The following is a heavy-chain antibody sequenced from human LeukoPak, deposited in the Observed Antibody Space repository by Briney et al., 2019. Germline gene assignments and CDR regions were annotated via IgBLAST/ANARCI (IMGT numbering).Heavy chain of an antibody. Sequence: PSETLSLTCTVSGGSISSSSYYWGWIRQPPGKGLEWIGNIYYSGSTYYNPSLKSRVTISVDTSKNQFSLKLSSVTAADTAVYYCARRDRTASFDYWGQGTLVTVSS. CDR1: GGSISSSSYY. CDR2: IYYSGST. CDR3: ARRDRTASFDY. D-gene: IGHD2-21*02. V-gene: IGHV4-39*01. J-gene: IGHJ4*02.